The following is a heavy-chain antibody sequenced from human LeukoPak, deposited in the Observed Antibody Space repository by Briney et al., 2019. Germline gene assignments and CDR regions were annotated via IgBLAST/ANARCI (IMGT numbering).Heavy chain of an antibody. CDR2: IIPIFGTA. CDR3: ARVSIAAAGTLDY. D-gene: IGHD6-13*01. J-gene: IGHJ4*02. CDR1: GGTFSSYA. Sequence: RWASVKVSCKASGGTFSSYAISWVRQAPGQGLEWMGGIIPIFGTANYAQKFQGRVTITTDESTSTAYMELSSLRSEDTAVNYCARVSIAAAGTLDYWGQGTLVTVSS. V-gene: IGHV1-69*05.